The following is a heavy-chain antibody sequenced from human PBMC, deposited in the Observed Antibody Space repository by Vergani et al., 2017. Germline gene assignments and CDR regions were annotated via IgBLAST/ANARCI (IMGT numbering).Heavy chain of an antibody. CDR3: ARVPDSSWYWVSWYFEL. CDR1: GFTFSSYA. V-gene: IGHV3-30-3*01. Sequence: QVQLVESGGGVVQPGRSLRLSCAASGFTFSSYAMHWVRQAPGKGLEWVAVISYDGSNKDYADSVKGRFTISRDNSKNTLYLQMNSLRAEDTAVYYCARVPDSSWYWVSWYFELWGRGTLVTVSS. D-gene: IGHD6-13*01. CDR2: ISYDGSNK. J-gene: IGHJ2*01.